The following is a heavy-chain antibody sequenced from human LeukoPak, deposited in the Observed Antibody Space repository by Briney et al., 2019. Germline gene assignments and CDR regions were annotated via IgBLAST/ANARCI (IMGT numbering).Heavy chain of an antibody. V-gene: IGHV3-7*01. J-gene: IGHJ5*02. CDR3: AKGDKELVFKRGKGGFDP. D-gene: IGHD3-3*01. Sequence: GGSLRLSCAASGFIFSSYWMSWVRQAPGKGLEWVANIKQDGSEKYYVDSVKGRFTISRDNAKNSLSLQMNSLRAEDTAVYYGAKGDKELVFKRGKGGFDPWGQGTLVTVSS. CDR2: IKQDGSEK. CDR1: GFIFSSYW.